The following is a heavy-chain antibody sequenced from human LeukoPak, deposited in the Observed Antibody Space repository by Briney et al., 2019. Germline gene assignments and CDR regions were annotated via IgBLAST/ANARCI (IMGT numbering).Heavy chain of an antibody. Sequence: GSLRLSCAASGFTFSSYEMNWVRQPPGKGLEWIGEINHSGSTNYNPSLKSRVTISVDTSKNQFSLKLSSVTAADTAVYYCARDPGSSWYFDYWGQGTLVTVSS. CDR1: GFTFSSYE. J-gene: IGHJ4*02. D-gene: IGHD6-13*01. V-gene: IGHV4-34*01. CDR2: INHSGST. CDR3: ARDPGSSWYFDY.